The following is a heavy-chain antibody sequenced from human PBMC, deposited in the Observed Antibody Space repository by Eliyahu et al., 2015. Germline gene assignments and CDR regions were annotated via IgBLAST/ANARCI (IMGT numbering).Heavy chain of an antibody. CDR1: GGSXSGYY. CDR2: INHSAFT. J-gene: IGHJ5*02. D-gene: IGHD6-13*01. CDR3: ARGGRSGSSWNNWFDP. V-gene: IGHV4-34*01. Sequence: QXQLQXWGAGLLKPSETLSLTCAVSGGSXSGYYWSWIRQPPGKGLEWIGEINHSAFTNYNPXLKSRVSISLDTSKNHFSLKLTSVTAADTAMYYCARGGRSGSSWNNWFDPWGQGTLVTVSS.